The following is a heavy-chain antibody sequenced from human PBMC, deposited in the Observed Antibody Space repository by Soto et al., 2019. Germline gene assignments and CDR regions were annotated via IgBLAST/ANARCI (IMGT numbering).Heavy chain of an antibody. Sequence: GGSLRLSCAASGFTFSSYEMNWVRQAPGKGLEWVSYISSSGSTIYYADSVKGRFTISRDNAKNSLYLQMNSLRAEDTAVYYCARSGGWRHFDYWGQGTLVTASS. V-gene: IGHV3-48*03. J-gene: IGHJ4*02. CDR3: ARSGGWRHFDY. D-gene: IGHD6-19*01. CDR2: ISSSGSTI. CDR1: GFTFSSYE.